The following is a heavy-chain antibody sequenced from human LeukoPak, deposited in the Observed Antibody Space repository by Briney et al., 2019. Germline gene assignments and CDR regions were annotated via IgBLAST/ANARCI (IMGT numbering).Heavy chain of an antibody. CDR2: IDYSGST. J-gene: IGHJ1*01. CDR1: GDSSSSSIYY. Sequence: SETLSLTCTVSGDSSSSSIYYWGWIRQPPGKGLEWIGSIDYSGSTYYSPSLKSRATISIDTSKNRISLKLSSVTAADTAVYYCARTVDSSGFSSFQHWSQGTLVTVSS. D-gene: IGHD3-22*01. CDR3: ARTVDSSGFSSFQH. V-gene: IGHV4-39*07.